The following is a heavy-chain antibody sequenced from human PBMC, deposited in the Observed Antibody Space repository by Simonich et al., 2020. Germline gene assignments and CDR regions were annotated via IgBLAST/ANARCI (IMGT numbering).Heavy chain of an antibody. V-gene: IGHV1-2*02. J-gene: IGHJ3*02. CDR1: GYTFTGYY. D-gene: IGHD2-2*01. CDR3: ARDPVVPAAIRNAFDI. CDR2: INPNSGGT. Sequence: QVQLVQSGAEVKKPGASVKVSCKASGYTFTGYYRHWVRQAPGQGLEWEGWINPNSGGTNYAQKFQGRVTMTRDTSISTAYMELSRLRSDDTAVYYCARDPVVPAAIRNAFDIWGQGTMVTVSS.